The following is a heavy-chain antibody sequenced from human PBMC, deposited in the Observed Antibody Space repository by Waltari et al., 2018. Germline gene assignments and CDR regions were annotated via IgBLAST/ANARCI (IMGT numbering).Heavy chain of an antibody. CDR2: IKQDGSEK. J-gene: IGHJ3*02. D-gene: IGHD4-17*01. Sequence: EVQLVESGGGLVQPGGSLRLSCAASGFTFSSNWMSWVRQAPGKGLEWVANIKQDGSEKYYVDSVKGRFTISRDNAKNSLYLQMNSLRAEDTAVYYCASFLYGDYLSDAFDIWGQGTMVTVSS. CDR1: GFTFSSNW. V-gene: IGHV3-7*01. CDR3: ASFLYGDYLSDAFDI.